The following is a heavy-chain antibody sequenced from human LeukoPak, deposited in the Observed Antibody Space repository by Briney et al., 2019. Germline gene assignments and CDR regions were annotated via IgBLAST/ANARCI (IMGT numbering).Heavy chain of an antibody. CDR2: IYYSGST. Sequence: SETLSLTCTVSGGSVSSGSYYWSWIRQPPGKGLEWIVYIYYSGSTNYNPSLKSRVTISVDTSKNQFSLKLSSVTAADTAVYYCARESGYSSSWYPVDWGQGTLVTVSS. J-gene: IGHJ4*02. CDR3: ARESGYSSSWYPVD. D-gene: IGHD6-13*01. V-gene: IGHV4-61*01. CDR1: GGSVSSGSYY.